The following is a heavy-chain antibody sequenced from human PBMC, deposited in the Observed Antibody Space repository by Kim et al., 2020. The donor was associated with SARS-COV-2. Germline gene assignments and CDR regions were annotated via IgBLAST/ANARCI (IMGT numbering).Heavy chain of an antibody. CDR1: GFTFANYA. D-gene: IGHD3-10*01. V-gene: IGHV3-9*01. CDR3: AKSDYYGSGSYFDY. J-gene: IGHJ4*02. Sequence: GGSLRLSCAASGFTFANYAMSWVRQAPGKGLEWVAGISWKTGSIGYADSVKVRFTISRNNAKNSLYLQMNSLRAEDTALYYCAKSDYYGSGSYFDYWGQGTLVTVSS. CDR2: ISWKTGSI.